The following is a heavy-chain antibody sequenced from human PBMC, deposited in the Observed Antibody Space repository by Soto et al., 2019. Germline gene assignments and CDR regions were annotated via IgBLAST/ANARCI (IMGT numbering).Heavy chain of an antibody. Sequence: SETLSLTCAVYGGSFSGYYWSWIRQPPGKGLEWIGEINHSGSTNYNPSLKSRVTISVDTSKNQFSLKLSSVTAADTAVYYCARRLVVAATNRDAFDIWGQGTMVTVSS. D-gene: IGHD2-15*01. CDR1: GGSFSGYY. CDR2: INHSGST. V-gene: IGHV4-34*01. CDR3: ARRLVVAATNRDAFDI. J-gene: IGHJ3*02.